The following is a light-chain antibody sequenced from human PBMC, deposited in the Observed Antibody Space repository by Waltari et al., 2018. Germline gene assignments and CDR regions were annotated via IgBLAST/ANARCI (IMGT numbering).Light chain of an antibody. V-gene: IGKV3-11*01. CDR1: QSAISY. J-gene: IGKJ2*01. CDR3: QQRSNWYT. Sequence: EIVPTQSPATLSLSPGDSANLSCRASQSAISYLAWYKQKPGRAQGVLIYDASNRATVIPARFGGSGSGTAFTLTISSLEPEDFAVYSCQQRSNWYTFGQGTKLEIK. CDR2: DAS.